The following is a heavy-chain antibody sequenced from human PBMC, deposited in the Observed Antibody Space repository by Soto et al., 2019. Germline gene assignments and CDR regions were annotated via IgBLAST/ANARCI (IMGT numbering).Heavy chain of an antibody. J-gene: IGHJ4*02. D-gene: IGHD3-16*01. CDR3: TSVGKSFGSGFDY. V-gene: IGHV3-21*01. Sequence: VGSLRLSCAASGFTFSSYSMNWVRQAPGKGLEWVSSISSSSSYIYYADSVKGRFTISRDNAKNSLYLQMNSLRAEDTAVYYCTSVGKSFGSGFDYWGEGTLVTVSS. CDR1: GFTFSSYS. CDR2: ISSSSSYI.